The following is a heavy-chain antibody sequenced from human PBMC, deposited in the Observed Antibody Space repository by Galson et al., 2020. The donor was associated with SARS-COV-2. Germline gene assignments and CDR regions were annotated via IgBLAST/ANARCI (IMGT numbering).Heavy chain of an antibody. J-gene: IGHJ4*02. D-gene: IGHD1-26*01. CDR1: GASISSYY. V-gene: IGHV4-59*08. CDR2: VYYTGSA. CDR3: ARRPIQGGWFDY. Sequence: SETLSLTCTVSGASISSYYLGWFRQPPGKGLEWIGYVYYTGSAKYDSSLQRRVTMSVDTSKNQFSLNLNSVTAADTAVYYCARRPIQGGWFDYWGQGNLVTVSA.